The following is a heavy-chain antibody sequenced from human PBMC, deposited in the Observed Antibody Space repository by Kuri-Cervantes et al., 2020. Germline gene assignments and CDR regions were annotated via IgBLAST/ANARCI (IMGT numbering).Heavy chain of an antibody. CDR3: ARDRGYNWNVEWFDP. D-gene: IGHD1-1*01. V-gene: IGHV3-48*04. J-gene: IGHJ5*02. Sequence: LSLTCAAYGFTFSRYWMHWVRQAPGKGLEWVSYISSSGSTIYYADSVKGRFTISRDNAKNSLYLQMNSLRAEDTAVYYCARDRGYNWNVEWFDPWGQGTLVTVSS. CDR2: ISSSGSTI. CDR1: GFTFSRYW.